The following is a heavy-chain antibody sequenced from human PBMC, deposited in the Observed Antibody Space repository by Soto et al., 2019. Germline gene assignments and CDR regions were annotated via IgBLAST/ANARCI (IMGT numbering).Heavy chain of an antibody. Sequence: GESLKISCNASGYSFTSQWIAWVRQKPGKGLEWMGIIYPADSESRYSPPFQGQVTLSVDKSISTAYLQWNSLKASDTAVYYCATPHLYSTEVTSKAFDIWGQGTTVPV. CDR1: GYSFTSQW. CDR3: ATPHLYSTEVTSKAFDI. V-gene: IGHV5-51*01. D-gene: IGHD2-21*02. J-gene: IGHJ3*02. CDR2: IYPADSES.